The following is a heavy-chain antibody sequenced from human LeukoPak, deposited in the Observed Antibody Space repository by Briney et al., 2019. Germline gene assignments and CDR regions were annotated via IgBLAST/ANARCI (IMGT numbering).Heavy chain of an antibody. J-gene: IGHJ3*01. Sequence: SETLSLTRTVSGGSISSSSYYWGWIRQPPGKGLEWIGSIYYSGSTYYNPSLKSRVTISVDTSKNQFSLKLSSVTAADTAVYYCARAPRELRYFDWGQGTMVTVSS. D-gene: IGHD3-9*01. CDR1: GGSISSSSYY. CDR2: IYYSGST. CDR3: ARAPRELRYFD. V-gene: IGHV4-39*01.